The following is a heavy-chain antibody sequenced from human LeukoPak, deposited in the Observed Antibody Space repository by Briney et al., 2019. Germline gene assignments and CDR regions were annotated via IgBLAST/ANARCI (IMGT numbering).Heavy chain of an antibody. D-gene: IGHD2-8*01. Sequence: PGGSLRLSCAVSGFTFSSYWMNWVRQAPGKGLEWVANIKQDGSDKNYVDSVKGRFTISRDNAKSSLFLQMNDLRAEDTAVYYCAKGGRGNGEVYLGQGTLVTVSS. J-gene: IGHJ4*02. CDR3: AKGGRGNGEVY. CDR2: IKQDGSDK. V-gene: IGHV3-7*01. CDR1: GFTFSSYW.